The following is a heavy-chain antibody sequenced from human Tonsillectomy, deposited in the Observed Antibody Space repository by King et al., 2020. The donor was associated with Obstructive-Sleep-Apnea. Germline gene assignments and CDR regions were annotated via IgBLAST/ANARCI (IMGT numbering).Heavy chain of an antibody. Sequence: QLQESGPGLVKPSETLSLTCTVSGGSISSSSYYLGWIRQPPGKGLEWIGSIYYSGSTYYNPSLKSRVTISVDTSKNQFSLKLSSVTAADTAVYYCARDHGYSYGIDYWGQGTLVTVSS. CDR1: GGSISSSSYY. J-gene: IGHJ4*02. CDR3: ARDHGYSYGIDY. CDR2: IYYSGST. D-gene: IGHD5-18*01. V-gene: IGHV4-39*07.